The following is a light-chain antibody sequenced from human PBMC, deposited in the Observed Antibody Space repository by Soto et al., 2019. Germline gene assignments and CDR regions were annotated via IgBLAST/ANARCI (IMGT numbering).Light chain of an antibody. CDR1: QSVNIY. Sequence: EIVLTQSPATLSLSPGERATLSCRASQSVNIYLAWHQQKPGQAPRLLIYDASNRATGIPARFSGSGSGTDFTLTSRSLEPAVIAVYYWQPRSYWRVTFGGGTKVEVK. CDR3: QPRSYWRVT. CDR2: DAS. J-gene: IGKJ4*01. V-gene: IGKV3-11*01.